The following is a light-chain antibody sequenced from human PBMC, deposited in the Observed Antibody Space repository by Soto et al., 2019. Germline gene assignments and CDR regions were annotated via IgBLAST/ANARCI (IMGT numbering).Light chain of an antibody. J-gene: IGKJ4*01. Sequence: DIQMTQSPSSLSASVGDRVTITCRASQGIGNDLGWYRQKPGKAPKRLIYAASKLEGGVSSRFSGSGSGTEFTLTISSLHPEDFATYYCLQHNTYPFTFGGGTEVEIK. V-gene: IGKV1-17*01. CDR3: LQHNTYPFT. CDR1: QGIGND. CDR2: AAS.